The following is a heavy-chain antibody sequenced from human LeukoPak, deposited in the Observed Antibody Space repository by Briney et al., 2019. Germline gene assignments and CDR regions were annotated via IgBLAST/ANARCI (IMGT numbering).Heavy chain of an antibody. CDR3: ARSGSAGWFDP. D-gene: IGHD2-8*02. Sequence: PSETLSLTCTVSGYSISSGYYWGWIRPPPGKGLEWIGSIYHSGSTYYNPSLKSRVTISVDTSKNQFSLKLSSVTAADTAVYYCARSGSAGWFDPWGQGTLVTVSS. CDR2: IYHSGST. J-gene: IGHJ5*02. CDR1: GYSISSGYY. V-gene: IGHV4-38-2*02.